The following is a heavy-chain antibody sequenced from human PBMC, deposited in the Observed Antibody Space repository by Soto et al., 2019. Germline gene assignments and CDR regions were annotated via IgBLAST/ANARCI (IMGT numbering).Heavy chain of an antibody. Sequence: EVQLVESGGGLVQPGESLTLSCAASGFTFSSYWMHWVRQAPGKGLVWVSRIKSDGSGTYYADSVKGRLTISRDNAKNTLYLQMNSRRVEDTAVYFWARGDGGRYGGTGYLGRHWGQGTLVTVSS. D-gene: IGHD3-9*01. CDR3: ARGDGGRYGGTGYLGRH. J-gene: IGHJ4*02. CDR1: GFTFSSYW. CDR2: IKSDGSGT. V-gene: IGHV3-74*01.